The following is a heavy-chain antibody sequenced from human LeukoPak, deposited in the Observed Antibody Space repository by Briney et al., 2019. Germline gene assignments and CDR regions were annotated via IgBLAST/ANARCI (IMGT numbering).Heavy chain of an antibody. CDR1: GFTFSSYG. V-gene: IGHV3-23*01. CDR2: ISGSGGSS. CDR3: AKDPYYDFWSGYYTPGYFDY. Sequence: GSLRLSCAASGFTFSSYGMSWVRQAPGKGLEWVSAISGSGGSSYYADSVKGRFTISRDNSKNTLYLQMNSLRAEDTAVYYCAKDPYYDFWSGYYTPGYFDYWGQGTLVTVSS. J-gene: IGHJ4*02. D-gene: IGHD3-3*01.